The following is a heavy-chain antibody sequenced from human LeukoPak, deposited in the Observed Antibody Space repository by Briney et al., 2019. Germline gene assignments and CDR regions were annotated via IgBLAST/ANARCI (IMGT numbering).Heavy chain of an antibody. CDR3: ASLPQYYDFWSGYYT. D-gene: IGHD3-3*01. V-gene: IGHV4-39*01. CDR2: IYYSGST. CDR1: GGSISGSSYY. J-gene: IGHJ4*02. Sequence: SETLSLTCTVSGGSISGSSYYWGWIRQPPGKGLEWIRSIYYSGSTYYNPSLKSRVTIPVDTSKNQFSLKLSSVTAADTAVYYCASLPQYYDFWSGYYTGGQGTLVTVSS.